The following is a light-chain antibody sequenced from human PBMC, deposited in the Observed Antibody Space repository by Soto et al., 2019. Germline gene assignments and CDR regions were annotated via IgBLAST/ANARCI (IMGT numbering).Light chain of an antibody. CDR1: QSVITY. CDR3: QQRSTWPGT. V-gene: IGKV3-11*01. CDR2: DAS. Sequence: ETVLTLSPATLSLSPGERATLSCKASQSVITYLAWYQQKPGQAPRLLINDASNRATGIPDRFSGSGSRTVFTLTISSLEPEDSAVYFCQQRSTWPGTFGQGTKLEIK. J-gene: IGKJ2*01.